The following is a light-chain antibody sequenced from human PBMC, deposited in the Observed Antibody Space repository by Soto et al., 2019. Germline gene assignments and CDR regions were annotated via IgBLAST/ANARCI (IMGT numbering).Light chain of an antibody. V-gene: IGKV1-5*03. Sequence: DIQMTQSPSTLSASVGDRVTITCRASQNINKWLAWYQQKPGKVPKLLIYTASSLESGVPSRFSGSGSGTEFTLTIGCLQPDDFATYYCQQYNSYSRGTFGQGTKVEI. CDR2: TAS. J-gene: IGKJ1*01. CDR1: QNINKW. CDR3: QQYNSYSRGT.